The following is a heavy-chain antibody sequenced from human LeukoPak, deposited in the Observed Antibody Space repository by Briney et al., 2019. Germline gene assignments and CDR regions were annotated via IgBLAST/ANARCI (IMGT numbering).Heavy chain of an antibody. CDR2: IYYSGST. D-gene: IGHD3-16*02. Sequence: SETLSLTCTVSGGSISSGGYYWSWIRQHPGKGLQWIGYIYYSGSTYYNPSLKSRVTISVDTSKSQFSLKLSSVTAADTAVYYCARDGVRYYDHVWGSYLPRGYFDYWGQGTLVTVSS. CDR1: GGSISSGGYY. J-gene: IGHJ4*02. V-gene: IGHV4-31*03. CDR3: ARDGVRYYDHVWGSYLPRGYFDY.